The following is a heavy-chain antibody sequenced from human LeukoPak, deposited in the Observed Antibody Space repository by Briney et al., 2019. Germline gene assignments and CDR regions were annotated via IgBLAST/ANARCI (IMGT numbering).Heavy chain of an antibody. CDR2: IKTKTGGGAT. Sequence: GGSLTLSCAASGCTFIYYCLSWVRQPAGKGREWVGRIKTKTGGGATHYALRGEARYPISRDHLKHTVYLHVHTRKTEDTAVDTCSTGFGDEWGQGTLVTVSS. D-gene: IGHD3-10*01. V-gene: IGHV3-15*01. CDR1: GCTFIYYC. J-gene: IGHJ4*02. CDR3: STGFGDE.